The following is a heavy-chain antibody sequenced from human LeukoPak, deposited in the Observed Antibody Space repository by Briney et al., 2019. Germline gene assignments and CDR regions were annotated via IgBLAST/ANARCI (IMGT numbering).Heavy chain of an antibody. CDR3: ARDSGYSGNSDY. D-gene: IGHD4-23*01. CDR1: GGSISSAGYY. V-gene: IGHV4-31*03. Sequence: SETLSLTCTVSGGSISSAGYYWSWMRQYPGTGLEWIGCIYYSGSTSYNPSLKSRVTISVDTSKNQFSLRLTSVTAADTAVYYCARDSGYSGNSDYWGQGTLVTVSS. J-gene: IGHJ4*02. CDR2: IYYSGST.